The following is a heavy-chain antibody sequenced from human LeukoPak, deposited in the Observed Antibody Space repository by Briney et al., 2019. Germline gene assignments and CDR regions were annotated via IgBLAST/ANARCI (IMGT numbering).Heavy chain of an antibody. CDR3: ARGNYRGSGSDSSY. CDR2: INSSVGST. J-gene: IGHJ4*02. V-gene: IGHV1-46*04. D-gene: IGHD3-10*01. Sequence: ASVKVSCKASGYTFSNYDMHWVRQAPGQGLEWMGIINSSVGSTTYAQKLRGGVTMTRDTSTSTVYMELSSLRSEDTAVYYCARGNYRGSGSDSSYWGQGTLVTVSS. CDR1: GYTFSNYD.